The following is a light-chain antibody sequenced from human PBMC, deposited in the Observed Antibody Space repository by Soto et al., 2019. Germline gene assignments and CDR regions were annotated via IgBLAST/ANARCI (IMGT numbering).Light chain of an antibody. CDR1: QSVSSN. V-gene: IGKV3-15*01. Sequence: IVMTQSPATLSVSPGERATLSCRASQSVSSNLAWYQQKPGQAPRLLIYGASTRATGIPARFTGSGSGTEFTLTISSLQSEDFAVYYCQRYYNWPQWTFGQGTKVEIK. J-gene: IGKJ1*01. CDR2: GAS. CDR3: QRYYNWPQWT.